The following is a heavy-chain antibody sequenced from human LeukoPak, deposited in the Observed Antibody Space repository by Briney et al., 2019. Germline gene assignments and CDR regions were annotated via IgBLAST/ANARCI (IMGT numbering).Heavy chain of an antibody. V-gene: IGHV1-2*02. D-gene: IGHD3-22*01. CDR2: INPNTGGV. J-gene: IGHJ4*02. Sequence: ASVKVSCKASGFTFTGYYIHWVRQAPGQGLEWMGWINPNTGGVNYAQNFQGRVTISSDRSISTVYMELRRLRSDDTAVFFCARDLLSTINYDSSGHASYFDYWGQGTLVTVSA. CDR1: GFTFTGYY. CDR3: ARDLLSTINYDSSGHASYFDY.